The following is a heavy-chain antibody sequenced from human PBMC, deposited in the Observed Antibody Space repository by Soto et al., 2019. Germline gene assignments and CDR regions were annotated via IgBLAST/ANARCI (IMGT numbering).Heavy chain of an antibody. CDR2: IHSGGDT. D-gene: IGHD1-7*01. V-gene: IGHV3-66*01. CDR1: GFAVSSNC. J-gene: IGHJ6*02. Sequence: EVQLVESGGDLVQPGGSLRLSCAASGFAVSSNCMTWVRQAPGKALEWVSVIHSGGDTHYADSVRGRFTISRDNSKNTLYLQMNSLRAEDTAVYYCARSRTGTTYGGMDVWGQGTTVTVSS. CDR3: ARSRTGTTYGGMDV.